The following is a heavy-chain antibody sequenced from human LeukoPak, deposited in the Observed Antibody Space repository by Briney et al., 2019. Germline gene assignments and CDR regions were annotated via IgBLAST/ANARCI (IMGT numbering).Heavy chain of an antibody. D-gene: IGHD2-15*01. V-gene: IGHV3-21*01. CDR3: ARVHGAVGYCSGGSCFHFDY. CDR1: GFTFSSYS. J-gene: IGHJ4*02. Sequence: PGGSLRLSCAASGFTFSSYSMNWVRQAPGKGLEWVSSISSSSSYIYYADSVKGRFTISRDNAKNSLYLQMNSLRAEDTAVYYCARVHGAVGYCSGGSCFHFDYWGQGTLVTVSS. CDR2: ISSSSSYI.